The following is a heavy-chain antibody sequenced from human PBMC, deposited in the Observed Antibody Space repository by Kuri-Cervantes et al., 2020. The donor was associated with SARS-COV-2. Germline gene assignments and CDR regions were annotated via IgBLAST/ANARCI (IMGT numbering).Heavy chain of an antibody. CDR2: INPNSGGT. D-gene: IGHD3-22*01. Sequence: ASVKVSCKASGYTFTGYYMHWVRQAPGQGLEWMGWINPNSGGTNYAQKFQGWVTMTRDTSISTVYMERSRLRSDDTAVYYCARSTPCRRIVVISWGGAFDIWGQGTMVTVSS. CDR1: GYTFTGYY. CDR3: ARSTPCRRIVVISWGGAFDI. J-gene: IGHJ3*02. V-gene: IGHV1-2*04.